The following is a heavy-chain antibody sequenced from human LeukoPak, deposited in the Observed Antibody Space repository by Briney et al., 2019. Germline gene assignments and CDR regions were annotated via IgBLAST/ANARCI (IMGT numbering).Heavy chain of an antibody. CDR3: ARNGYYYDSSGHFDY. CDR1: GFTFSSYS. V-gene: IGHV3-21*01. D-gene: IGHD3-22*01. J-gene: IGHJ4*02. Sequence: GGALRLSCEASGFTFSSYSRNWVREALGKGLGWVSSISSSSSYIYYADSVKGRFTISRDNAKNSLYLQMNSLRAEDTAVYYCARNGYYYDSSGHFDYWGQGTLVTVSS. CDR2: ISSSSSYI.